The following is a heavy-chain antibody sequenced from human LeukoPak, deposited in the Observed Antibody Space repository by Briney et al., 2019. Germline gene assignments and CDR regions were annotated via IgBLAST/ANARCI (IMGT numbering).Heavy chain of an antibody. CDR3: ARGLDY. CDR2: ISYDGSNK. CDR1: GFTFSSYG. Sequence: PGRSLRLSCAASGFTFSSYGMHWVRQAPGKGLEWVAVISYDGSNKYYADSVKGRFTISRDNSKNTLYLQMNSLRAEDTAVYYCARGLDYWGQGTLVTVSS. V-gene: IGHV3-30*03. J-gene: IGHJ4*02.